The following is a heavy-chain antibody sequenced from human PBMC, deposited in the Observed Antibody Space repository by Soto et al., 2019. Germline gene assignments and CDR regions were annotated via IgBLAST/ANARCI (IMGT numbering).Heavy chain of an antibody. CDR3: ARGRGAAADYFDF. D-gene: IGHD6-13*01. J-gene: IGHJ4*02. V-gene: IGHV3-11*05. Sequence: QVQLVESGGGLVKPGGSLRLSCAVSGFTFSDSYMTWIRQAPGQGLEWVSYISSSTSHTNDADSVKGRFTISRDNAKNSMFLQMNSLRAEDTAVYACARGRGAAADYFDFWGQGTLVTVSS. CDR2: ISSSTSHT. CDR1: GFTFSDSY.